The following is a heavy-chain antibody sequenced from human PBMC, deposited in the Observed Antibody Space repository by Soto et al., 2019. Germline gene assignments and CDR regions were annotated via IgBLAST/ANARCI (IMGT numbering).Heavy chain of an antibody. CDR1: GDSFKTSS. CDR3: ASDGEERGYFAY. CDR2: IIPILGAG. V-gene: IGHV1-69*11. Sequence: VQLMQSGAEVKQPGSSVKVSCQASGDSFKTSSINWVRHAPGRGLEWMGGIIPILGAGDYAQKFQGRLTITADESTTTAYMELNSLSSEDMAVYYRASDGEERGYFAYWGQGTLVTVSS. J-gene: IGHJ4*02. D-gene: IGHD3-10*01.